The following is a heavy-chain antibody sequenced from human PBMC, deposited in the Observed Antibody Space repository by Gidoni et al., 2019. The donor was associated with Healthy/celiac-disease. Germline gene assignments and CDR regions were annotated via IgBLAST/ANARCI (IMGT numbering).Heavy chain of an antibody. Sequence: EVQLLESGGGLVQPGGSLRLSCAASGFTFSSYAMSWVRPAPGKGLEWVSAISGSGGSTYYADSVKGRFTISRDNSKNTLYLQMNSLRAEDTAVYYCAKDLVGYYDSSGYRNYWGQGTLVTVSS. CDR2: ISGSGGST. CDR1: GFTFSSYA. D-gene: IGHD3-22*01. CDR3: AKDLVGYYDSSGYRNY. V-gene: IGHV3-23*01. J-gene: IGHJ4*02.